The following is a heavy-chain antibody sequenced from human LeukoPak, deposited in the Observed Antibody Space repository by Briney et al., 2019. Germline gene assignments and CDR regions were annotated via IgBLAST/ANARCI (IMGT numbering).Heavy chain of an antibody. CDR2: INHSGST. J-gene: IGHJ4*02. D-gene: IGHD3-9*01. CDR3: ARGRGANDILTGYYPTRKPYYFDY. V-gene: IGHV4-34*01. Sequence: KASETLSLTCAVYGGSFSGYYWSWIRQPPGKGLEWIGEINHSGSTNYNPSLKSRVTISVDTSKNQFSLKLSSVTAADTAVYYCARGRGANDILTGYYPTRKPYYFDYWGQGTLVTVSS. CDR1: GGSFSGYY.